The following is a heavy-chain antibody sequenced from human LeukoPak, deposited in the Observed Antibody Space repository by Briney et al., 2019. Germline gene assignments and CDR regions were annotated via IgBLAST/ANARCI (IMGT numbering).Heavy chain of an antibody. V-gene: IGHV1-2*02. J-gene: IGHJ4*02. CDR3: ARDYYGSGSYYNQGFDY. Sequence: GASVKVSCKASGYTFTGDYVHWVRQAPGQGLEWMGWINPNSGGTNYAQKFEGRVTMTRDTPISTAYMELSRLTSDDTAVYYCARDYYGSGSYYNQGFDYWGQGTLVTVSS. D-gene: IGHD3-10*01. CDR2: INPNSGGT. CDR1: GYTFTGDY.